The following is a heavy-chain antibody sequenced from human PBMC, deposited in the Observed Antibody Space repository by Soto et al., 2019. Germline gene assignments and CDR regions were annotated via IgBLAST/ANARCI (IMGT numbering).Heavy chain of an antibody. CDR1: GYTFTSYD. CDR2: MNPNSGNT. J-gene: IGHJ5*02. CDR3: AREYYDFHNWFDP. V-gene: IGHV1-8*01. D-gene: IGHD3-3*01. Sequence: ASVKVSCKASGYTFTSYDINWVRQATGQGLEWMGWMNPNSGNTGYAQKFQGRVTMTRNTSISTAYMELSSLRSEDTAVYYCAREYYDFHNWFDPWGQGTLVTVSS.